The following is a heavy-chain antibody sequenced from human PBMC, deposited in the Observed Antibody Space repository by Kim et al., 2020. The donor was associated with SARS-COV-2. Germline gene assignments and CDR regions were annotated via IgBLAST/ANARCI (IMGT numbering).Heavy chain of an antibody. CDR1: GFTFTSSA. J-gene: IGHJ6*02. V-gene: IGHV1-58*01. D-gene: IGHD6-13*01. Sequence: SVKVSCKASGFTFTSSAVQWVRQARGQRLEWIGWIVVGSGITNYAQKFQERVTITRDMSTSTAYMELSSLRSEDTAVYYCAAPRLGQQLDYYYYYYGMDVWGQGTTVTVSS. CDR3: AAPRLGQQLDYYYYYYGMDV. CDR2: IVVGSGIT.